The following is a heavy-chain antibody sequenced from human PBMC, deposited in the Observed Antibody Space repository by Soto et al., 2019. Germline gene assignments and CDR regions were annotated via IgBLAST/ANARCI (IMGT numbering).Heavy chain of an antibody. CDR2: VDPRDSYV. Sequence: GESLKISCTGFGYTFTTFWISWVRQMPGKGLEWLGRVDPRDSYVAYNPSFEGHVTISADKSISTAYLQWGSLKASDTAMYFCARIYCTTTTCDSWFDPWGQGTLVTVSS. CDR3: ARIYCTTTTCDSWFDP. CDR1: GYTFTTFW. J-gene: IGHJ5*02. D-gene: IGHD2-8*01. V-gene: IGHV5-10-1*01.